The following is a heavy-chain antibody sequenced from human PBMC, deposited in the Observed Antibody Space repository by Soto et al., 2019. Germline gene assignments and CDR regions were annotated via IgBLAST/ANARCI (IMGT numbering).Heavy chain of an antibody. J-gene: IGHJ3*02. Sequence: SVKVSCKASGGTFISYAISWGRQSPGQGLEWMGGIIPIFGTANYAQKFQGRVTITADESTSTAYMELSSLRSEDTAVYYCARGYSGSYFDAFDIWGQGTMVTVSS. CDR1: GGTFISYA. CDR2: IIPIFGTA. V-gene: IGHV1-69*01. CDR3: ARGYSGSYFDAFDI. D-gene: IGHD1-26*01.